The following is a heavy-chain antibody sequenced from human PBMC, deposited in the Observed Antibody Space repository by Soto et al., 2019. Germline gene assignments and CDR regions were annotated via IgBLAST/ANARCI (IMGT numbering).Heavy chain of an antibody. CDR1: GYTFTSYA. V-gene: IGHV1-3*01. CDR3: ASQMWFGEGGFDY. CDR2: INAGNGNT. Sequence: QVQLVQSGAEVKKPGASVKVSSKASGYTFTSYAMHWVRQAPGQRLEWMGWINAGNGNTKYSQKFQGRVTITRDTSASTAYMELSSLRSEDTAVYYCASQMWFGEGGFDYWGQGTLVTVSS. D-gene: IGHD3-10*01. J-gene: IGHJ4*02.